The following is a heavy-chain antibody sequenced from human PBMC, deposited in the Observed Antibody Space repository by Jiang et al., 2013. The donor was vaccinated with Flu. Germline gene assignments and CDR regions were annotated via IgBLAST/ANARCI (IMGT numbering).Heavy chain of an antibody. V-gene: IGHV3-23*04. CDR1: GFTFSGYA. Sequence: QLVESEGGLVQPGGSLRLSCAASGFTFSGYAMSWVRQAPGKGLEWVSAIGGSGPTTYYADSVKGRFTISRDNSKNTLYLQMNSLRAEDTAVYYCTKAGSAWSDFDYWGQGTLVTVSS. J-gene: IGHJ4*02. D-gene: IGHD6-19*01. CDR3: TKAGSAWSDFDY. CDR2: IGGSGPTT.